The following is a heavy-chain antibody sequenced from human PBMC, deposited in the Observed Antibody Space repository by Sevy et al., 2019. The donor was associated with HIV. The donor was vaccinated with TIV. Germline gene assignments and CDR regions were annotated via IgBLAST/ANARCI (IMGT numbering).Heavy chain of an antibody. CDR1: GRSMTGYY. Sequence: SETLSLTCTVSGRSMTGYYWTWIRQPPGKGLEWIGYIYYSGSTNYNPSLKSRVTISVDTSKNHFSLELSSVTAADTAVYYCARAPPYYDILTGRGYCDYWGQGTLVTVSS. J-gene: IGHJ4*02. CDR2: IYYSGST. CDR3: ARAPPYYDILTGRGYCDY. V-gene: IGHV4-59*01. D-gene: IGHD3-9*01.